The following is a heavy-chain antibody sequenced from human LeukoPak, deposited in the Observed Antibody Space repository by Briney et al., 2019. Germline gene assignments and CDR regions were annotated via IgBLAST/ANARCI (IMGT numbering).Heavy chain of an antibody. D-gene: IGHD4-17*01. Sequence: ASVKVSCKASGYTFTSYGISWVRQAPGQGLEWMGWISAYNGNTNYAQKVQGRVTMTTETSTSTAYMELRSLRSDDTAVYHCARHAYGDYAQHFDYWGQGTLVTVSS. J-gene: IGHJ4*02. CDR3: ARHAYGDYAQHFDY. CDR1: GYTFTSYG. V-gene: IGHV1-18*04. CDR2: ISAYNGNT.